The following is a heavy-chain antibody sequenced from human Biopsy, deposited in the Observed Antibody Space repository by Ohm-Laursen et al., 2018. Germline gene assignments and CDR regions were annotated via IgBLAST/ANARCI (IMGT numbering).Heavy chain of an antibody. J-gene: IGHJ6*02. CDR2: IYYDGIT. D-gene: IGHD5-12*01. Sequence: SDTLSLTCAVSGYSVTNDYYWGWIRQPPGKGLEWIGNIYYDGITYYNPSLKSRVAMSVDTSKNQFSLRLTSVTAADTAVYYCVRVAGGYAYYYGMDVWGQGTTVIVSS. CDR1: GYSVTNDYY. V-gene: IGHV4-38-2*01. CDR3: VRVAGGYAYYYGMDV.